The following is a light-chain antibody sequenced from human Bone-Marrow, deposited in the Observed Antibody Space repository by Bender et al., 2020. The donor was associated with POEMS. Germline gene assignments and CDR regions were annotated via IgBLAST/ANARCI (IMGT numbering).Light chain of an antibody. CDR3: QSYDNSLGGWV. Sequence: QSVLTQPPSVSGAPGQRVTISCTGTSSDVGGYNYVSWYQQHPDKAPKLMIYDVSKRPSGVPDRFSGSKSGNTASLTISGLQAEDEADYYCQSYDNSLGGWVFGGGTKLTVL. CDR1: SSDVGGYNY. CDR2: DVS. J-gene: IGLJ3*02. V-gene: IGLV2-11*01.